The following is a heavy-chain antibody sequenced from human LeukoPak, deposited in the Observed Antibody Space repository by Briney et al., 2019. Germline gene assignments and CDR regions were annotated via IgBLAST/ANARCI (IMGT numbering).Heavy chain of an antibody. D-gene: IGHD3-10*01. Sequence: SETLSLTCTVSGGSISSGGYYWSWIRQHPGKGLEWIGYTYYSGSTYYNPSLKSRVTISVDTSKNQFSLKLSSVTAADTAVYYCARDYYGSGSYYLPGYYGMDVWGQGTTVTVSS. CDR2: TYYSGST. J-gene: IGHJ6*02. CDR1: GGSISSGGYY. V-gene: IGHV4-31*03. CDR3: ARDYYGSGSYYLPGYYGMDV.